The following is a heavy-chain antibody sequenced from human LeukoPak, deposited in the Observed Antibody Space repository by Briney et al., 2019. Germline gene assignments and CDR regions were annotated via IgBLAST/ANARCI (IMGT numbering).Heavy chain of an antibody. J-gene: IGHJ4*02. CDR1: GYSFTNYW. D-gene: IGHD1-26*01. CDR3: TRPRSSGSYYWTDY. CDR2: IRSKANSYAT. V-gene: IGHV3-73*01. Sequence: GESLKISCKGSGYSFTNYWIGWVRQASGKGLEWVGRIRSKANSYATAYAASVKGRFTISRDDSKSTAYLQMNSLKTEDTAVYYCTRPRSSGSYYWTDYWGQGTLVTVSS.